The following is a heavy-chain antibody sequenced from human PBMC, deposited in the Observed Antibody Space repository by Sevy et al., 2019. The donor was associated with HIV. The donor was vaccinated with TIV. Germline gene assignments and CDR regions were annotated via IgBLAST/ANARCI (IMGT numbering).Heavy chain of an antibody. D-gene: IGHD6-6*01. CDR2: INPNSGGT. V-gene: IGHV1-2*02. J-gene: IGHJ4*02. Sequence: ASVKVSCKASGYTFTGYYVHWVRQAPGQGLEGMGWINPNSGGTYYAQKFQDRVTLTRDTSISTAYMERSRLRSDDTAVYYCATGVAALPSDYWGQGTLVTVSS. CDR1: GYTFTGYY. CDR3: ATGVAALPSDY.